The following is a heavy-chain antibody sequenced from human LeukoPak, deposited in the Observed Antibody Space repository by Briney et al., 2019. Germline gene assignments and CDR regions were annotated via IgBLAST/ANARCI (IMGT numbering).Heavy chain of an antibody. J-gene: IGHJ4*02. D-gene: IGHD3-16*01. CDR2: ISSTSSTI. V-gene: IGHV3-48*01. CDR3: ARGSIDGGYYFDY. Sequence: GGSLRLSCAASGFIFRSYTMNWVRQAPGRGLEWVSYISSTSSTIYYGDSVKGRFTISRDNAKNSLYLQINSLRAEDTAVYYCARGSIDGGYYFDYWGQGTLVTVSS. CDR1: GFIFRSYT.